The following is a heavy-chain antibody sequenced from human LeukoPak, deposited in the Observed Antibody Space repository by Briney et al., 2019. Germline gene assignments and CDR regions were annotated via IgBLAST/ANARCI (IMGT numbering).Heavy chain of an antibody. J-gene: IGHJ6*03. CDR2: ISGSGNSI. V-gene: IGHV3-11*04. Sequence: GGSLRLSCAASGFTFSDYYMSWVRQAPGKGLEWVSYISGSGNSIYYADSVKGRFTSSRDNAKNSLYLQMNSLGAEDTAVYYCARQDRNYGRGWQYYHMDVWGKGTTVTVSS. CDR3: ARQDRNYGRGWQYYHMDV. CDR1: GFTFSDYY. D-gene: IGHD4-11*01.